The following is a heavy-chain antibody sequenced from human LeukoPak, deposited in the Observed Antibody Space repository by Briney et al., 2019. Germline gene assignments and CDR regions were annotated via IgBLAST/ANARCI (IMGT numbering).Heavy chain of an antibody. V-gene: IGHV4-39*01. CDR3: ATYCSSTSCYRRAYDS. CDR1: GGSISSSSSY. CDR2: IYYTGST. J-gene: IGHJ4*02. Sequence: SETLSLTCTVSGGSISSSSSYWGWIRQPPGTGLEWIGSIYYTGSTYYNPSLKSRVTISVDTSKNQFSLQLSSVTAADTAVYYCATYCSSTSCYRRAYDSWGQGTLVTVSS. D-gene: IGHD2-2*01.